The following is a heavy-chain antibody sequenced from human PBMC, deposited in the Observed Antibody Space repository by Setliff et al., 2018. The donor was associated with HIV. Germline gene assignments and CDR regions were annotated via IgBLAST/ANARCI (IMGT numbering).Heavy chain of an antibody. CDR1: GFTFDDYA. CDR3: AKDFQWSTVNTPLNYQYGMDV. CDR2: ISWDGGST. Sequence: PGGSLRLSCAASGFTFDDYAMHWVRQVPGKGLEWVSLISWDGGSTYYSDSVKGRFTISRDNSKNTLYLQMNNLRPEETAVYYCAKDFQWSTVNTPLNYQYGMDVWGQGTTVTVSS. J-gene: IGHJ6*02. D-gene: IGHD4-17*01. V-gene: IGHV3-43D*03.